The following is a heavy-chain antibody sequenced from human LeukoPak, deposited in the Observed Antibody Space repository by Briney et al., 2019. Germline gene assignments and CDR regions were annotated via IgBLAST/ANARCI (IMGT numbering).Heavy chain of an antibody. CDR2: ISYDGSNK. CDR1: GFTFSSYA. Sequence: GGSLRLSCAASGFTFSSYAMHWVRQAPGKGLEWVAVISYDGSNKYYVYSVEGRFTISRDNSKNTLYLQMNSLRAEDTAVYYCAREYDVLTAGLDFWGQGTLVTVSS. CDR3: AREYDVLTAGLDF. V-gene: IGHV3-30*04. J-gene: IGHJ4*02. D-gene: IGHD3/OR15-3a*01.